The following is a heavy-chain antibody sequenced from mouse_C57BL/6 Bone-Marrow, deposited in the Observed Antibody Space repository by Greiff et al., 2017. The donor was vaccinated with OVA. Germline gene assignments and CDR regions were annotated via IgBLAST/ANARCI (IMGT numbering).Heavy chain of an antibody. CDR2: IYPANGNT. J-gene: IGHJ3*01. CDR1: GYNFTSSW. Sequence: VQLPESVTVLARPGASVKMSCTTSGYNFTSSWMHWVKQRPGQGLEWIGTIYPANGNTRYTQKFKGKAKLTAVTSASTAYMALSSLTNEDSAVSYCTSITTVEGSWFAYWGQGTLVTVSA. V-gene: IGHV1-5*01. D-gene: IGHD1-1*01. CDR3: TSITTVEGSWFAY.